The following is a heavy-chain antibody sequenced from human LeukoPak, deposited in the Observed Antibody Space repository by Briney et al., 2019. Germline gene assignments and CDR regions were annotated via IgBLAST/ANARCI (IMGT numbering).Heavy chain of an antibody. D-gene: IGHD1-26*01. V-gene: IGHV4-39*01. J-gene: IGHJ4*02. CDR3: ARRARNGATDY. Sequence: SETLSLTCTVSGGSISSSSYYWGWIRQPPGKGLEWIGSIYYSGSTYYNPSLKSRVTISVDTSKNQFSLKLSSVTAADTAVYYCARRARNGATDYWGQGTLVTVSS. CDR2: IYYSGST. CDR1: GGSISSSSYY.